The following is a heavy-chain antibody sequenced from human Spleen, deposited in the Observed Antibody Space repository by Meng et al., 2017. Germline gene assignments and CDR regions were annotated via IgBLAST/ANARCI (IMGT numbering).Heavy chain of an antibody. V-gene: IGHV3-15*01. CDR2: IKSRGSGGTI. CDR3: THSETVFGHYGS. CDR1: GFTFSTYA. Sequence: GESLKISCAASGFTFSTYAMSWVRQAPGKGLEWVGRIKSRGSGGTIDYAAPVKGRFTISRDDSKNMMYLQMNSLKIDDTAVYFCTHSETVFGHYGSWGQGTLVTVSS. J-gene: IGHJ5*02. D-gene: IGHD3/OR15-3a*01.